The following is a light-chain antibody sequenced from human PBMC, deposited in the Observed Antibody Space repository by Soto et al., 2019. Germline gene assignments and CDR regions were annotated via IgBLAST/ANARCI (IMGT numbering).Light chain of an antibody. V-gene: IGKV1-39*01. CDR1: QSISSY. Sequence: DIQMTQSPSSLSASVGDRVTITCRARQSISSYLNWYQQKPGEAPKILIYAASTLQSGVPSRFSGRGSGPDFSLTISRRQPEDFATYYCQQTCSAPVTFGQGTRLDIK. CDR2: AAS. CDR3: QQTCSAPVT. J-gene: IGKJ2*01.